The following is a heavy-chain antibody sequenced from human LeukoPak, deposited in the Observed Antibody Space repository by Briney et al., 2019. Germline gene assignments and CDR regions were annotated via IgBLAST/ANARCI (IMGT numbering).Heavy chain of an antibody. Sequence: PGRSLRLSCATSGFTFSSYGMHWVRQAPGKGLEWVAVISYDGSNKYYADSVKGRFTISRDNSKNTLYLQMNSLRAEDTAVYYCAKDRGRGSGSSDAFDIWGRGTMVTVSS. CDR1: GFTFSSYG. V-gene: IGHV3-30*18. CDR3: AKDRGRGSGSSDAFDI. D-gene: IGHD3-10*01. J-gene: IGHJ3*02. CDR2: ISYDGSNK.